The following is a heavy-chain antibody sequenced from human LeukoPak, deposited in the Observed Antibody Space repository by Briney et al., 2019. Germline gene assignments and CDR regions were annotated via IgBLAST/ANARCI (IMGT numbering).Heavy chain of an antibody. CDR3: ARRLTQYDCFDP. D-gene: IGHD2-2*01. CDR2: TYYRSTWYN. Sequence: SQTLSLTCAISGDSVSSNSVTWNWIRQSPSRGLEWLGWTYYRSTWYNDYAVSVRGRMTVNPDTSKNQFSLHLNSVTPEDTAVYYCARRLTQYDCFDPWGQGILVTVSS. J-gene: IGHJ5*02. CDR1: GDSVSSNSVT. V-gene: IGHV6-1*01.